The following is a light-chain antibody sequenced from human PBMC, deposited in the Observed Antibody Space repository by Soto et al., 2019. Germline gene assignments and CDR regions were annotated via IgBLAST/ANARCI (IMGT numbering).Light chain of an antibody. J-gene: IGKJ1*01. CDR3: QQYNKWPRT. CDR2: GAS. V-gene: IGKV3-15*01. CDR1: QSVSSN. Sequence: ETVMTQSPATMSVSPEERATLSCRASQSVSSNLAWYQQKPGQAPRLLIYGASTRATGIPARFSGSGSGTEFTLTISSLQSEDFAVYFCQQYNKWPRTFGQGTKV.